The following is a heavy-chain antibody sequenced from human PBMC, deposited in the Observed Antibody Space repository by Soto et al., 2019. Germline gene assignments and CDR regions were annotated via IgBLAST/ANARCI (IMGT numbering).Heavy chain of an antibody. CDR3: ARSDSSGKTRYYFDH. D-gene: IGHD3-22*01. V-gene: IGHV4-31*03. CDR1: GGSISSGSYY. J-gene: IGHJ4*02. CDR2: IYSTEST. Sequence: QVQLQESGPGLVKPSQTLSRTCTVSGGSISSGSYYWSWIRQHPGKGLEWIGYIYSTESTNYNPSLKSRLSISVDMSASQFSLKLSSVTVADTAVYYCARSDSSGKTRYYFDHWGQGTLVTVSS.